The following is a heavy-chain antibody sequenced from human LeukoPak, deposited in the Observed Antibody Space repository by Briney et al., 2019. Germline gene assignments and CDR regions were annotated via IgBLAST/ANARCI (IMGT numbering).Heavy chain of an antibody. D-gene: IGHD2-2*01. V-gene: IGHV1-18*01. Sequence: ASVKASCKASGYTFTNYGISWVSQAPGHGLEWMGWSSPYNGNTNYAPTFQGRVTMTTDPSTNTACMELRSLRSDDTAVYFCARDPGQVVPAASPTHYFDSWGQGTLVTVSS. CDR3: ARDPGQVVPAASPTHYFDS. CDR2: SSPYNGNT. CDR1: GYTFTNYG. J-gene: IGHJ4*02.